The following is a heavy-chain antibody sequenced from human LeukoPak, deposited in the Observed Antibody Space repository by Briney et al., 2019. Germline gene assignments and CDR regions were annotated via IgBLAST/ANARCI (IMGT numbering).Heavy chain of an antibody. Sequence: GGSPRLSCSVSGFTFSTYVMHWGRQAPGKGLEYVSAISSNGDNTYYADSVKGRFTISRDNSKNTLYLQMSSLRADDTAVYYCVRGTGYWGQGTLVTVSS. CDR3: VRGTGY. CDR2: ISSNGDNT. J-gene: IGHJ4*02. V-gene: IGHV3-64D*06. CDR1: GFTFSTYV.